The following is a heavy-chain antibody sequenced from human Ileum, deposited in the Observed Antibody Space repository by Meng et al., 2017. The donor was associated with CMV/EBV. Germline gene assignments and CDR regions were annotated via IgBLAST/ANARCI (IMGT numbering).Heavy chain of an antibody. Sequence: SGGSVSSGSYYWSWIRQHPGKGLEWIGYIYYSGSTNYNPSLKSRVTISVDTSKNQFSLKLSSVTAADTAVYYCARDSRGSGSYFSSYWGQGTLVTVSS. J-gene: IGHJ4*02. V-gene: IGHV4-61*01. CDR1: GGSVSSGSYY. D-gene: IGHD3-10*01. CDR2: IYYSGST. CDR3: ARDSRGSGSYFSSY.